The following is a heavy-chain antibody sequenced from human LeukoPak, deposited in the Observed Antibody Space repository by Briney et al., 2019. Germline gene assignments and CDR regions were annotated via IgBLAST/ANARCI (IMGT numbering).Heavy chain of an antibody. D-gene: IGHD3-10*01. CDR1: GGTFSSYA. CDR2: IIPIFGTA. J-gene: IGHJ6*03. CDR3: ASTYYYGSGSYNYYYYCMDV. Sequence: SVKVSCKASGGTFSSYAISWVRQAPGQGLEWMGGIIPIFGTANYAQKFQGRVTITADESTSTAYMELSSLRSEDTAVYYCASTYYYGSGSYNYYYYCMDVWGKGTTVTVSS. V-gene: IGHV1-69*13.